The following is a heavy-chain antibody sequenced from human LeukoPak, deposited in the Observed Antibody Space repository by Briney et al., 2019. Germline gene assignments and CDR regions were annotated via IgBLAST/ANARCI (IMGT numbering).Heavy chain of an antibody. CDR3: ARDFIVMDY. J-gene: IGHJ4*02. Sequence: SETLSLTCTVSGGSISSSSYYWGWIRQPPGKGLEWIGSIYYSGSTYYNPSLKSRVTISVDTSKNQFSLKLSSVTAADTAVYYCARDFIVMDYWGQGTLVTVSS. CDR2: IYYSGST. CDR1: GGSISSSSYY. V-gene: IGHV4-39*07. D-gene: IGHD3-16*02.